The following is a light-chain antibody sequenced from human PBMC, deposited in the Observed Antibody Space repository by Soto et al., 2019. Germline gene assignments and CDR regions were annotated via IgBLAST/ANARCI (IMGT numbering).Light chain of an antibody. Sequence: QSALTQPASVSGSPGQSITISCTGTSSDVGSYNLVSWYQQHPGKAPKLMIYEGRKRPSGVSNRFSGSKSGNTASLTISELQAEDEADYYCCSFAGSFTYVFGSGTQLTVL. CDR1: SSDVGSYNL. CDR3: CSFAGSFTYV. J-gene: IGLJ7*01. V-gene: IGLV2-23*01. CDR2: EGR.